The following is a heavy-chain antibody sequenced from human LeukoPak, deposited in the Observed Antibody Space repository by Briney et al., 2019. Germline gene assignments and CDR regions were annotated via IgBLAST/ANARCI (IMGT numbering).Heavy chain of an antibody. CDR2: ISSSGSTI. J-gene: IGHJ4*02. V-gene: IGHV3-48*03. Sequence: GGSLRLSCAASGFTFSSYEMNWVRRAPGKGLEWVSYISSSGSTIYYADSVKGRFTISRDNAKSSLFLQMNSLGAEDTAVYYCVRWDHWGQGTLVTVSS. CDR3: VRWDH. CDR1: GFTFSSYE.